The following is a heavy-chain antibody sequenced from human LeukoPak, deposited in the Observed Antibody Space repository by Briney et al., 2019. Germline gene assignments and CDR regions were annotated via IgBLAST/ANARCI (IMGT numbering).Heavy chain of an antibody. J-gene: IGHJ4*02. CDR1: GFTFSNSA. V-gene: IGHV3-23*01. CDR3: AKRIQSAMATGY. D-gene: IGHD5-18*01. Sequence: GGSLRLSCAASGFTFSNSALSWVRQAPGKGLEWVSDISGSGGSTYYADSVKGRFTISRDNSKNTLYLQMNSLRAEDAAVYYCAKRIQSAMATGYWGQGTLVTVSS. CDR2: ISGSGGST.